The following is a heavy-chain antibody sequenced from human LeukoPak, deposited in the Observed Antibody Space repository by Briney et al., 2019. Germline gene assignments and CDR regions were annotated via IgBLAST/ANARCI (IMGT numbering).Heavy chain of an antibody. CDR3: PRVGEDHYYGMDV. Sequence: TVGSLRLSCAASGFTVSSNYMSWFRQAPGKGLEWGSVIYSGGSTYYADSVKGRFIISRDTSKNTLYLQVNSLRAEDTAVYYCPRVGEDHYYGMDVWGQGTTVTVSS. CDR1: GFTVSSNY. J-gene: IGHJ6*02. CDR2: IYSGGST. V-gene: IGHV3-66*01.